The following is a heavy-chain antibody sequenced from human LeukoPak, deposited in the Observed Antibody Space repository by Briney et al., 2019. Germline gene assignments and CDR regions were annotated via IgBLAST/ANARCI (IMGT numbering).Heavy chain of an antibody. D-gene: IGHD4-17*01. Sequence: PSETLSLTCTVSGGSISNYYWSWIRQPPGKGLEWIGYIYYSGSTNYNPSLRSRVTISMDTSKNQFSLKLSSVTAADTAVYYCAIERDYGDFILWGQGTLVTVSS. CDR1: GGSISNYY. V-gene: IGHV4-59*01. CDR3: AIERDYGDFIL. CDR2: IYYSGST. J-gene: IGHJ4*02.